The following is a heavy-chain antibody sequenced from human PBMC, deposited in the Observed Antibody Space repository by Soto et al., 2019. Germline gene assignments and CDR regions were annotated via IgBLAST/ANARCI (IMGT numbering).Heavy chain of an antibody. Sequence: ASVKVSCKVSGYTLTELSMHWVRQAPGKGLEWMGGFDPEDGETIYAQKLQGRVTMTTDTSTSTAYMELRSLRSDDTAVYYCARFQNYDILAGYTESDYWGQGTLVTVSS. J-gene: IGHJ4*02. D-gene: IGHD3-9*01. CDR3: ARFQNYDILAGYTESDY. V-gene: IGHV1-24*01. CDR2: FDPEDGET. CDR1: GYTLTELS.